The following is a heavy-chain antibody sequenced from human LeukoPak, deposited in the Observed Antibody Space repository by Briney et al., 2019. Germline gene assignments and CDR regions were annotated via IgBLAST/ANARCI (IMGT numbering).Heavy chain of an antibody. CDR1: GYTFTSYG. V-gene: IGHV1-18*01. CDR2: ISGYNGKT. J-gene: IGHJ4*02. Sequence: GASVKVSCKASGYTFTSYGITWVRQAPGQGLEWMGWISGYNGKTNYGQKLQGRVTVTTDTSTNTAYMELTSLRSDDSAVYYCARDMYDISGRADYWGQGTRVTVSS. CDR3: ARDMYDISGRADY. D-gene: IGHD3-22*01.